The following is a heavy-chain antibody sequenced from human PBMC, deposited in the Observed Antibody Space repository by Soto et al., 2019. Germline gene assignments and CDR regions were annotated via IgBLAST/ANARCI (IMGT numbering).Heavy chain of an antibody. CDR2: IKQDGSEK. D-gene: IGHD2-21*02. J-gene: IGHJ6*02. V-gene: IGHV3-7*01. Sequence: ESGGGLVQPGGSLRLSCAASGFTFSSYWMSWVRQAPGKGLEWVANIKQDGSEKYYVDSVKGRFTISRDNAKNSLYLQMNSLRAEDTAVYYCARLRAYCGGDCYFPYYGMDVWGQGTTVTVSS. CDR1: GFTFSSYW. CDR3: ARLRAYCGGDCYFPYYGMDV.